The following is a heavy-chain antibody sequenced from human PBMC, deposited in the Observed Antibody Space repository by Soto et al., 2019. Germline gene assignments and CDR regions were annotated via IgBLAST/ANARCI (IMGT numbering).Heavy chain of an antibody. CDR1: GFIFRLYS. J-gene: IGHJ4*02. CDR2: IPQEGGDG. V-gene: IGHV3-7*01. Sequence: DVQLVESGGGLVQPGESVKLSCEVSGFIFRLYSMSWVRQAPGKGLEWVAKIPQEGGDGHYLDSVKGRFIISRDNSKNTLYLQMNSLRAEDTAVYYCARPPVIDIVVPPDYWGQGTLVTVSS. CDR3: ARPPVIDIVVPPDY. D-gene: IGHD2-15*01.